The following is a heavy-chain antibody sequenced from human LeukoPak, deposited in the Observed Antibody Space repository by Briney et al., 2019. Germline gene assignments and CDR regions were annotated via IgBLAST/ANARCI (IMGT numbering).Heavy chain of an antibody. J-gene: IGHJ6*03. Sequence: SETLALTCTVSGGSLSSYCWSWIRQPAGKGLEWIGRIYTSGSTNHNPSLKRRVTMSVDTSKNQFSLKLSSVTAADTAVYYCARAVNSGSWADYMDVWGKGTTVTISS. CDR3: ARAVNSGSWADYMDV. CDR1: GGSLSSYC. D-gene: IGHD1-26*01. V-gene: IGHV4-4*07. CDR2: IYTSGST.